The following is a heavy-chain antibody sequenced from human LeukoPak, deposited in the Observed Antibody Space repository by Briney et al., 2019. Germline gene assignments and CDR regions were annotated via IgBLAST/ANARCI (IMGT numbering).Heavy chain of an antibody. CDR1: GFTFSSYE. D-gene: IGHD5-18*01. CDR3: AKAYWDTTMNPSDH. J-gene: IGHJ4*02. V-gene: IGHV3-48*03. CDR2: ISSSGSTI. Sequence: PGGSLRLSCAASGFTFSSYEMNWVRQAPGKGLEWVSYISSSGSTIYYADSVKGRFTISRDNAKNSLYLQMSSLRAEDSAIYHCAKAYWDTTMNPSDHWPQGNLDSVSS.